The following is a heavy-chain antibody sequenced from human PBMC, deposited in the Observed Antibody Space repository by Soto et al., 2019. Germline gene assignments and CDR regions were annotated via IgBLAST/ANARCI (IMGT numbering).Heavy chain of an antibody. CDR1: GGSVSSGSYY. CDR3: ARGSAGDYPLYYYYGMDV. D-gene: IGHD4-17*01. CDR2: IYYSGST. J-gene: IGHJ6*02. Sequence: PSETLSLTCTVSGGSVSSGSYYWSWIRQPPGKGLEWIGYIYYSGSTNYNPSLKSRVTISVDTSKNQFSLKLSSVTAADTAVYYCARGSAGDYPLYYYYGMDVWGQGTTVTVS. V-gene: IGHV4-61*01.